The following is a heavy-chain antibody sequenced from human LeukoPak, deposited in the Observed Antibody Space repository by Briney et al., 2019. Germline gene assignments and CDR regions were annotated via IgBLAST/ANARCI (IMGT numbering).Heavy chain of an antibody. J-gene: IGHJ3*02. Sequence: ASVKVSCKASGYTFTSYGISWVRQAPGQGLEWMGWISAYNGNTNYAQKLQGRVAMTTDTSTSTAYMELRSLRSDDTAVYYCARTYYYDSSGYFEVPPAGAFDIWGQGTMVTVSS. D-gene: IGHD3-22*01. CDR2: ISAYNGNT. V-gene: IGHV1-18*01. CDR1: GYTFTSYG. CDR3: ARTYYYDSSGYFEVPPAGAFDI.